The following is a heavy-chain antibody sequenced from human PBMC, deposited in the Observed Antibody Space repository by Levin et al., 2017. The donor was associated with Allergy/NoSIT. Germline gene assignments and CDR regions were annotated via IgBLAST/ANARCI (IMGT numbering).Heavy chain of an antibody. CDR1: GFTFSDHY. J-gene: IGHJ6*02. CDR3: TRGGTVSTKHYDPMDV. CDR2: IRNKANDYTK. V-gene: IGHV3-72*01. Sequence: GESLKISCAASGFTFSDHYMDWVRQAPGKGLEWVGRIRNKANDYTKVYAASVKGRFTFSRDDSESSLYLQMNSLKTDDTAVYYCTRGGTVSTKHYDPMDVWGQGPTVTVSS. D-gene: IGHD4-17*01.